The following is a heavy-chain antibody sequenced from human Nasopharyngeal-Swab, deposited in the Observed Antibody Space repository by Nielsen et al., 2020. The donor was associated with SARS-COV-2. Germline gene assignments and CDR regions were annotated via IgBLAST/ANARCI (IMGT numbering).Heavy chain of an antibody. V-gene: IGHV3-74*01. J-gene: IGHJ6*02. CDR1: GFTFSSYW. CDR3: ARYFPRPLDFWNHLSVSHLLYYYGMDV. Sequence: GESLQISCAASGFTFSSYWMHWVRQAPGKRLVWVSRINSDGSSTSYADSVKGRFTISRDNAKNTLYLQMNSLRAEDTAVYYCARYFPRPLDFWNHLSVSHLLYYYGMDVWGQGTTVTVSS. CDR2: INSDGSST. D-gene: IGHD3-3*01.